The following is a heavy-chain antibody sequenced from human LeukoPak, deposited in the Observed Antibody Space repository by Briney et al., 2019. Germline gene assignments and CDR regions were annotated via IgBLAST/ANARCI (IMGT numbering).Heavy chain of an antibody. D-gene: IGHD2-8*02. CDR1: GFTFTNYE. J-gene: IGHJ4*02. CDR2: ISNSGSII. Sequence: GGSLRLSCAASGFTFTNYEMNWVRQAPGKGLEWVSYISNSGSIIYYADSVKGRFTISRDNAKNSLYLQMNSLRAEDTAIYYCATYRQVLLPFESWGQGTLVTVSS. V-gene: IGHV3-48*03. CDR3: ATYRQVLLPFES.